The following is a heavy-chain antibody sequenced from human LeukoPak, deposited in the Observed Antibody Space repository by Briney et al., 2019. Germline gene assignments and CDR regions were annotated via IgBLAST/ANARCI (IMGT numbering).Heavy chain of an antibody. CDR2: ISGSGGST. D-gene: IGHD3-10*01. CDR3: AKDQDTHSYGSGSYAPFDY. CDR1: GFTFSSYA. Sequence: PGGSLRLSCAASGFTFSSYAMSWVRQAPGKGLEWVSAISGSGGSTYYADSVKGRFTISRDNSKNALYLQMNSLRAEDTAVYYCAKDQDTHSYGSGSYAPFDYWGQGTLVTVSS. J-gene: IGHJ4*02. V-gene: IGHV3-23*01.